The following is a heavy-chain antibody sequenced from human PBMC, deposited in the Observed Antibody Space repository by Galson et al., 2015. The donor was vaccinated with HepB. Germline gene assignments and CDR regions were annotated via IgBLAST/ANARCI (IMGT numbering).Heavy chain of an antibody. CDR1: GYTFTSYG. J-gene: IGHJ3*02. Sequence: SVKVSCKASGYTFTSYGISWVRQAPGQGLEWMGWISAYNGNTNYAQKLQGRVTMTTDTSTSTAYMELRSLRSDDTAVYYCARGGYYDSSGWVGLPIPSHDAFDIWGQGTMVTVSS. CDR3: ARGGYYDSSGWVGLPIPSHDAFDI. CDR2: ISAYNGNT. V-gene: IGHV1-18*04. D-gene: IGHD3-22*01.